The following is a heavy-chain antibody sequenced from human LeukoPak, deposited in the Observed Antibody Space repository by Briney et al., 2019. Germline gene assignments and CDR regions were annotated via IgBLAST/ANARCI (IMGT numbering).Heavy chain of an antibody. D-gene: IGHD3-22*01. V-gene: IGHV3-21*01. J-gene: IGHJ4*02. CDR2: ISSSSSYI. CDR3: ARVRSSGYNPFDY. CDR1: GFTFSSYS. Sequence: KAGGSLRLSCAASGFTFSSYSMNWVRQAPGKGLEWVSSISSSSSYIYYADSVKGRFTISRDNAKNSLYLQMNSLRAEDTAVYYCARVRSSGYNPFDYWGQGTLVTVSS.